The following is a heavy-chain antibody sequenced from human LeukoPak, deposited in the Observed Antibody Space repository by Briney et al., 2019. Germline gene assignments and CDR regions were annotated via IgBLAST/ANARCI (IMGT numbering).Heavy chain of an antibody. CDR1: GFTVNTYS. D-gene: IGHD6-19*01. Sequence: GGSLRLSCTASGFTVNTYSMTWVRQPPGKGLEWVSLIYSGGTTYYADSVKGRFTISRDNSKNMLFLQMNSLRVEDTAVYYCARGSSFPDYWGQGTLVTVSS. V-gene: IGHV3-53*01. J-gene: IGHJ4*02. CDR2: IYSGGTT. CDR3: ARGSSFPDY.